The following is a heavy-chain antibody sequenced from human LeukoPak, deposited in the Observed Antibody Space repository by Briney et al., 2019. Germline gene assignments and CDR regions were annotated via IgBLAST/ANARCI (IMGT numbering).Heavy chain of an antibody. D-gene: IGHD6-13*01. J-gene: IGHJ5*02. CDR3: AKDRAYITSWYGCSTP. CDR1: GFTFSNYW. Sequence: GGSLRLSCVASGFTFSNYWMHWVRQAPGKGLVWVSRINSDGSTTSYADSVKGRFTISRDNAKNTLYLQMNSLRAEDTAVYYCAKDRAYITSWYGCSTPWGQGTLVTVSS. CDR2: INSDGSTT. V-gene: IGHV3-74*01.